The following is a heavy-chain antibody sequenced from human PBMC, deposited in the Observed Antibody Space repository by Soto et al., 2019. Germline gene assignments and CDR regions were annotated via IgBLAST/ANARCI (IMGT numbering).Heavy chain of an antibody. V-gene: IGHV4-39*01. CDR1: GVSITSSSYY. J-gene: IGHJ3*02. CDR3: ASPPLYYYESSGSGNDI. D-gene: IGHD3-22*01. Sequence: QLQLQESGPGVVEPSETLSLTCTVSGVSITSSSYYWGWVRQPPGKGREWIGSIYYTGSTYYNPSLKSRVTISVDGSKNEFSLKLGAVTAADTAVYYCASPPLYYYESSGSGNDIWGQGTLVTVSS. CDR2: IYYTGST.